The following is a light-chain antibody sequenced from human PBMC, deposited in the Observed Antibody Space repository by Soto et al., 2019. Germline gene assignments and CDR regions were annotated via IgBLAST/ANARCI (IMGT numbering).Light chain of an antibody. CDR2: EVI. Sequence: QSVLTQSASVSGSPGQSITIPCTGTSSDVGGYDYVSWYQQHPGKVPKLIIYEVIKRPSGVSHRFSGSKSGNTASLTISGLQTEDEADYYCSSYTTSSALVFGGGNK. J-gene: IGLJ2*01. CDR3: SSYTTSSALV. V-gene: IGLV2-14*01. CDR1: SSDVGGYDY.